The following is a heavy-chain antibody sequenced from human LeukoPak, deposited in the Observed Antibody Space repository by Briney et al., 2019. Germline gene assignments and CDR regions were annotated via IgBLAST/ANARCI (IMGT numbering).Heavy chain of an antibody. CDR2: ISSSGSAI. CDR1: GFPLSSYS. Sequence: SGGSLRLSCAASGFPLSSYSINWVRHAPGKGLEWVSYISSSGSAIYYVDSVKGRFTVSRDNAKNSLFLQMNSPRAEDTAVYYCVRVKGSYFDYWGQGALVTVSS. V-gene: IGHV3-48*01. J-gene: IGHJ4*02. D-gene: IGHD2-15*01. CDR3: VRVKGSYFDY.